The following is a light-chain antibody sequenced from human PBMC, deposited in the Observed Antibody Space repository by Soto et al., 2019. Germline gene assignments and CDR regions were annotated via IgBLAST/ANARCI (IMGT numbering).Light chain of an antibody. CDR2: GAS. CDR3: QHFGGSRLT. V-gene: IGKV3-20*01. CDR1: QSVTSAY. Sequence: EIVLTQSPGTLSLSPGERATLSCRTSQSVTSAYLAWYQQKPGQAPRLLVYGASSRATGIPDRFSGSGSGTDFTLTISRLGPEDSAVYYCQHFGGSRLTFGGGTNVEIK. J-gene: IGKJ4*01.